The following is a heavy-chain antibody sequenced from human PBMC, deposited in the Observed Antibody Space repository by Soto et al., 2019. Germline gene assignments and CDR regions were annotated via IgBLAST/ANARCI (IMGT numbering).Heavy chain of an antibody. V-gene: IGHV3-48*02. D-gene: IGHD1-26*01. CDR1: GFIFSDYT. J-gene: IGHJ6*02. CDR2: ISSSGGAI. Sequence: EVQLVESGGDLVQPGGSLRLSCAASGFIFSDYTMTWVRQAPGRGLEFVSHISSSGGAIFYAESVKGRFTVSRDNAKNSLYRQMNSLRDEDRAVYFCARDPGGSAWFVGVYYFFGMDVWGQGNAVTVSS. CDR3: ARDPGGSAWFVGVYYFFGMDV.